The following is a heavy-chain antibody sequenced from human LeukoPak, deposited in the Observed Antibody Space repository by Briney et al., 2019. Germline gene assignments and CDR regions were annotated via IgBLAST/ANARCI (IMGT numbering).Heavy chain of an antibody. J-gene: IGHJ4*02. CDR3: ARTVAAILFDY. CDR2: INHRGTT. Sequence: SETLSLTCAVYGGSFSTYYWSWIRQPPGKGPEWIGEINHRGTTNYKPSLKSRVAISVETSKNQFPLRLSSVTAADTAVYYCARTVAAILFDYWGQGTLVTVSP. CDR1: GGSFSTYY. D-gene: IGHD5-18*01. V-gene: IGHV4-34*01.